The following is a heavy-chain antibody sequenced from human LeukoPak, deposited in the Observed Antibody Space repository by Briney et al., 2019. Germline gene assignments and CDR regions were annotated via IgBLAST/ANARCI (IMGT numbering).Heavy chain of an antibody. Sequence: SSVKVSCKASGGTFSSYAIIWVREAPGPGLEWRGGLVPIFVTANYAQKFQGRVTITADESTSTAYMELSSLRSEDTAVYYCASPPGCGGDCYSGYFQHWGQGTLVTVSS. CDR1: GGTFSSYA. CDR3: ASPPGCGGDCYSGYFQH. J-gene: IGHJ1*01. D-gene: IGHD2-21*02. CDR2: LVPIFVTA. V-gene: IGHV1-69*01.